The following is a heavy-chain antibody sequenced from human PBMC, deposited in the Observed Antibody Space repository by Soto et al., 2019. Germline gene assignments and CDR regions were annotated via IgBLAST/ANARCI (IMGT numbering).Heavy chain of an antibody. D-gene: IGHD5-18*01. J-gene: IGHJ6*02. V-gene: IGHV1-69*13. CDR1: GGTFSSYA. CDR2: IIPIFGTA. CDR3: ARDMTAMIDYYYYYGMDV. Sequence: ASVKVSCKASGGTFSSYAISWVRQAPGQGLEWMGGIIPIFGTANYAQKFQGRVTLTADESTSTAYMELSSLRSEDTAVYYCARDMTAMIDYYYYYGMDVWGQGTTVTVSS.